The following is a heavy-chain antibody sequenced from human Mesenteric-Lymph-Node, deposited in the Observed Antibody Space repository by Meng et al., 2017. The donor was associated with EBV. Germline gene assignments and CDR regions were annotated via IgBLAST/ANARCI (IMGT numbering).Heavy chain of an antibody. CDR1: GYPFTNNA. CDR2: INAGNGNT. V-gene: IGHV1-3*01. J-gene: IGHJ4*02. Sequence: QGQLGQSGPEVLKPGASAKVYCKASGYPFTNNALHWVRQAPRQRLEWRGLINAGNGNTKYSQIFQGRVTITRDTSASTAYMELSGLRSEDTAVYYCAKSGSMWPSFDYWGQGTLVTVSS. CDR3: AKSGSMWPSFDY. D-gene: IGHD1-7*01.